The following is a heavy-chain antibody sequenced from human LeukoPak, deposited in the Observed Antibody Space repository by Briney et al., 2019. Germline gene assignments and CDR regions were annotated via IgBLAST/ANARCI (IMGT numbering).Heavy chain of an antibody. CDR1: GGSISSSSYY. Sequence: SETLSLTCTVSGGSISSSSYYWGWIRQPPGKGLEWIGTIYDSGSTYYNPSLKSRVTISVDTSKNQFSLKLSSVTAADTAVYYCARQWRIVGAASRRYYYYGMDVWGQGTTVTVSS. D-gene: IGHD1-26*01. CDR2: IYDSGST. J-gene: IGHJ6*02. CDR3: ARQWRIVGAASRRYYYYGMDV. V-gene: IGHV4-39*01.